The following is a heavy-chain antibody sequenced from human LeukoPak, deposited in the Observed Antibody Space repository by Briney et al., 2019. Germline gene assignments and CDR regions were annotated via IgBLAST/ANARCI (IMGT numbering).Heavy chain of an antibody. Sequence: ASVKVSCKASGGTFSSYAISWVRQAPGQGLEWMGRIIPILGIANYAQKFQGSVTITADKSTSTAYMELSSLRSEDTAVYYCARGHDILTDYYYYGMDVWGQGTTVTVSS. V-gene: IGHV1-69*04. D-gene: IGHD3-9*01. CDR2: IIPILGIA. CDR3: ARGHDILTDYYYYGMDV. CDR1: GGTFSSYA. J-gene: IGHJ6*02.